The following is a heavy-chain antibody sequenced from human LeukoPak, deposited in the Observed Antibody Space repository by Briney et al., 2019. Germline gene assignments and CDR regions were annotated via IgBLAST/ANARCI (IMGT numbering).Heavy chain of an antibody. Sequence: GGSLRLSCAASGFTFSSYWMSWVRQAPGKGLEWVANIKQDGSDYYYVDSVRGRFTISRDNAKNSLYLQMNSLRAEDTAVYYCAREQTPVIHYYFDSWGQGTLVTVSS. CDR2: IKQDGSDY. V-gene: IGHV3-7*01. D-gene: IGHD3-16*02. CDR1: GFTFSSYW. J-gene: IGHJ4*02. CDR3: AREQTPVIHYYFDS.